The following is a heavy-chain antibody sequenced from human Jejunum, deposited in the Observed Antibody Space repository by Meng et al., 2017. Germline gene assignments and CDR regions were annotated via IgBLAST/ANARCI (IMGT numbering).Heavy chain of an antibody. CDR1: GGSITLSSC. V-gene: IGHV4/OR15-8*01. D-gene: IGHD2-15*01. Sequence: SVPRMLAPSQILPLPCAVVGGSITLSSCVMWVRQPLGKWLGWIGEISLSGSPSYNPSLRTRVTISIDTSRNQFSLSLSSVTAADTAVYYCARHGAAPYFDDWGQGSLVTVSS. CDR2: ISLSGSP. CDR3: ARHGAAPYFDD. J-gene: IGHJ4*02.